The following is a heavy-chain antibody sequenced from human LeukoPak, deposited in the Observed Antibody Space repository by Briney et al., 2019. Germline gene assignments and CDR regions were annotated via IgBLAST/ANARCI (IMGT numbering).Heavy chain of an antibody. CDR2: ISGSGDST. CDR1: GFTFSSYA. V-gene: IGHV3-23*01. Sequence: GGSLRLSCAASGFTFSSYAMSWVRQAPGKGLEWVSAISGSGDSTYYADSMKGRFTISRDNAKNSLYLQMNNLRAEDTAVYYCARGSHYYDSSGRPGRHFQHWGQGTLVTVSS. D-gene: IGHD3-22*01. J-gene: IGHJ1*01. CDR3: ARGSHYYDSSGRPGRHFQH.